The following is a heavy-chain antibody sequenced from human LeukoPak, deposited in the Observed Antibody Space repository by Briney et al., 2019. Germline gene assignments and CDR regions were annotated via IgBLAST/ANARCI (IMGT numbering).Heavy chain of an antibody. Sequence: PGRSLRLSCAASGFTFSSYGMHWVRQAPGKGLEWVSSISSSSSYIYYADSVKGRFTISRDNAKNSLYLQMNSLRAEDTAVYYCARGASQLPLTHFDLWGRGTLVTVSS. J-gene: IGHJ2*01. CDR3: ARGASQLPLTHFDL. CDR2: ISSSSSYI. D-gene: IGHD2-2*01. CDR1: GFTFSSYG. V-gene: IGHV3-21*01.